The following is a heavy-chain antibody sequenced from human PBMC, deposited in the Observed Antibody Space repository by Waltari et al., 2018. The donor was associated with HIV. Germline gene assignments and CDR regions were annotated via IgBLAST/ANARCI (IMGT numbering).Heavy chain of an antibody. J-gene: IGHJ4*02. CDR1: GYPFSDND. V-gene: IGHV1-8*01. D-gene: IGHD4-17*01. CDR3: ARQGAGDYGDYLFDY. Sequence: QVQLVQSGTEVKEPGASLKVSCTASGYPFSDNDINWVRQGTGQGLEWMGWMNPKTGNTGFAQTLQGRVILTRDASMNTAYMELNNLTSGDTAVYYCARQGAGDYGDYLFDYWGQGTLLTVSS. CDR2: MNPKTGNT.